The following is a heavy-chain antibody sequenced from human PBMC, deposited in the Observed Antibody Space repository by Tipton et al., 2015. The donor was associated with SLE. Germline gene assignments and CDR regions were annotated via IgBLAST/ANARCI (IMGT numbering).Heavy chain of an antibody. D-gene: IGHD6-19*01. V-gene: IGHV3-53*04. J-gene: IGHJ6*02. CDR2: IDSGGSR. Sequence: QLVQSGGGLVQPGGSLRLSCAASGFTVSSNYMYWVRQAPGKGLEWVSVIDSGGSRYYADSVKGRFTISRDTSKNTVHLQLNSLRAEDTAVYYCARASRRGYGGYSSGWTMDVWGQGTTVTVS. CDR3: ARASRRGYGGYSSGWTMDV. CDR1: GFTVSSNY.